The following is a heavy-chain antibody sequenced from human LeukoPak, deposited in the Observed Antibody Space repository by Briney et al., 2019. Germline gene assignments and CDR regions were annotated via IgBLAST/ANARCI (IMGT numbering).Heavy chain of an antibody. CDR3: ARLHSGSYYEFDY. J-gene: IGHJ4*02. Sequence: SETLSLTCTVSGGSISSYYWSWIRQPPGKGLEWIGYIYYSGSTNYNPSLKSRVTISVDTSKNQFSLKLSSVTAADTAVYYCARLHSGSYYEFDYWGQGTLVTVSS. CDR2: IYYSGST. V-gene: IGHV4-59*01. CDR1: GGSISSYY. D-gene: IGHD1-26*01.